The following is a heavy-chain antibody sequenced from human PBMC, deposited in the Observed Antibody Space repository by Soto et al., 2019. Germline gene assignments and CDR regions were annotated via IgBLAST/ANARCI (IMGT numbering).Heavy chain of an antibody. V-gene: IGHV4-39*01. CDR1: GDSMSSSDYY. CDR2: IYYSGST. Sequence: SETLSLTCAVSGDSMSSSDYYWGWIRQPPGKGLEWIGSIYYSGSTCYNPSLQSRVAISVDTSKNQFSLKLKSVTAADTAIYYCARRTVNIRAFYSGLKTHCFDCWGQGAPVTVSS. CDR3: ARRTVNIRAFYSGLKTHCFDC. J-gene: IGHJ4*02. D-gene: IGHD6-19*01.